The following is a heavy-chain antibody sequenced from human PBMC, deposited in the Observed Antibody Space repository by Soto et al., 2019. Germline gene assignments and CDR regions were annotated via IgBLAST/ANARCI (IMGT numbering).Heavy chain of an antibody. V-gene: IGHV1-18*01. CDR1: GYTFTSYG. J-gene: IGHJ3*02. CDR2: ISAYNGNT. CDR3: ARSGVDYYDGGGYAFDI. D-gene: IGHD3-22*01. Sequence: GASVKVSCKASGYTFTSYGISWVRQAPGQGLAWMGWISAYNGNTNYAQKLQGRVTMTTDTSTSTAYMELRSLSSDDTAGYYCARSGVDYYDGGGYAFDIWGQGTMVTVSS.